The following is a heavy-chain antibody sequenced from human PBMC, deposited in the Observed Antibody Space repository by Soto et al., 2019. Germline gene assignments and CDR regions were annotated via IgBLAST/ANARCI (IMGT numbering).Heavy chain of an antibody. V-gene: IGHV3-23*01. CDR2: ISGSGGST. J-gene: IGHJ4*02. CDR1: GFTFSNYA. D-gene: IGHD1-26*01. CDR3: AKVPVGATGRFDY. Sequence: GGSLRLSCAGSGFTFSNYAMSWVRQAPGKGLAWVSAISGSGGSTYYADSVKGRFTISRDNSKNTLCLQMNSLRAEDTALYYCAKVPVGATGRFDYWGQGTLVTVSS.